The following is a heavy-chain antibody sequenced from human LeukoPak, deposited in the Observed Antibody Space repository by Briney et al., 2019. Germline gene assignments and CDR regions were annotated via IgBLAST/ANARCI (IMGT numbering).Heavy chain of an antibody. J-gene: IGHJ4*02. V-gene: IGHV1-69*13. CDR2: IIPICVTA. D-gene: IGHD5-12*01. CDR1: GGTFSSYA. Sequence: SVKVSCKASGGTFSSYAISWVRQATGQGLAWMGGIIPICVTADYAQKFQGRVTITAAGSTRTAPRELRSLRSEDTTLYYSAMAKADIVATLGCFDYWGQGTLVTVSS. CDR3: AMAKADIVATLGCFDY.